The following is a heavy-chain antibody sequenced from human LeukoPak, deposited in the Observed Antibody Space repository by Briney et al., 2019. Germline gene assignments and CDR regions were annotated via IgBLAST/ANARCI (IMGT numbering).Heavy chain of an antibody. CDR2: IYYSGST. Sequence: PSETLSLTCTVSGGSISSYYWSWIRQPPGKGPEWIGYIYYSGSTNYNPSLKSRVTISVDTSKNQFSLKLSSVTAADTAVYYCARVGVTGGSEYFQHWGQGTLVTVSS. V-gene: IGHV4-59*01. J-gene: IGHJ1*01. CDR3: ARVGVTGGSEYFQH. D-gene: IGHD1-14*01. CDR1: GGSISSYY.